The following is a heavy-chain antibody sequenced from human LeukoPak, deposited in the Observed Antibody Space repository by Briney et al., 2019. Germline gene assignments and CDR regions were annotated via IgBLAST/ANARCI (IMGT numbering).Heavy chain of an antibody. Sequence: SETLSLTCTVSGGSISSYYWSWIRQPPGKGLEWIGSIYHSGSTYYNPSLKSRVTISVDTSKNQFSLKLSSVTAADTAVYCCARGGHSDFDSWGQGTLVTVSS. CDR2: IYHSGST. D-gene: IGHD2-21*01. CDR1: GGSISSYY. CDR3: ARGGHSDFDS. J-gene: IGHJ4*02. V-gene: IGHV4-38-2*02.